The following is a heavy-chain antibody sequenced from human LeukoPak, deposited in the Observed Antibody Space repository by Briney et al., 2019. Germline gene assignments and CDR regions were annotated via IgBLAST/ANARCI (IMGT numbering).Heavy chain of an antibody. D-gene: IGHD3-22*01. CDR2: IYPGDSDT. CDR1: GYSFTSYW. J-gene: IGHJ4*02. CDR3: ARHMNGDSSGYYGDY. Sequence: GESLKISCKGSGYSFTSYWIGWVGQMPGKGLEWMGIIYPGDSDTRYSPSFQGQVTISADKSISTAYLQWSSLRASDTAMYYCARHMNGDSSGYYGDYWGQGTLVTVSS. V-gene: IGHV5-51*01.